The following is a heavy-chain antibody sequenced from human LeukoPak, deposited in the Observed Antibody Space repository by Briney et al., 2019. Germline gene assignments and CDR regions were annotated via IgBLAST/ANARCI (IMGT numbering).Heavy chain of an antibody. J-gene: IGHJ6*03. CDR2: ISSSSSYI. CDR3: ARVYDFWSGYYGGYCYYYMDV. Sequence: GGSLRLSCAASGFTFSSYAMSWVRRAPGKGLEWVSSISSSSSYIYYADSVKGRFTISRDNAKNSLYLQMNSLRAEDTAVYYCARVYDFWSGYYGGYCYYYMDVWGKGTTVTVSS. V-gene: IGHV3-21*01. D-gene: IGHD3-3*01. CDR1: GFTFSSYA.